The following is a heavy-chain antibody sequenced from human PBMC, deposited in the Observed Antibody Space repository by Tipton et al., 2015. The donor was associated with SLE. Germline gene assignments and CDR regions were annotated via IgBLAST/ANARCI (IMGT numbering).Heavy chain of an antibody. CDR3: ARTPGGAFDI. J-gene: IGHJ3*02. CDR2: IYTSGST. Sequence: TLSLTCTVSGGPLSSYYWSWIRQPAGKGLDWIGRIYTSGSTNYNPSLKSRVTMSVDTSKNQFSLKLSSVTAADTAVYYCARTPGGAFDIWGQGTMVTVSS. CDR1: GGPLSSYY. V-gene: IGHV4-4*07. D-gene: IGHD2-15*01.